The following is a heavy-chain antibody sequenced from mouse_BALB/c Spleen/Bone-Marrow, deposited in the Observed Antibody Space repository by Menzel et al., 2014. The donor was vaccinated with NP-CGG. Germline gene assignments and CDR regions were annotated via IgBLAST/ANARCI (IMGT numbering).Heavy chain of an antibody. CDR2: ISGYYGDA. J-gene: IGHJ4*01. CDR1: GYTFXDHA. D-gene: IGHD2-14*01. CDR3: VRSGKVRNAMDY. Sequence: VQLQQSGAKLVRPGVSVKISCKGSGYTFXDHAMHWVKRSHAKSLEWIGLISGYYGDAIYNQKFKGKATMTVDKSSSTAYMELARLTSEDSAIYYCVRSGKVRNAMDYWGQGTSVTVSS. V-gene: IGHV1S137*01.